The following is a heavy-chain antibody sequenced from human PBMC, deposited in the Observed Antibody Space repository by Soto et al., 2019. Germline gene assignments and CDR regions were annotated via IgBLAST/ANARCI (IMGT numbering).Heavy chain of an antibody. CDR2: IIPIFGTA. CDR1: GGTFSSYA. J-gene: IGHJ5*02. CDR3: ARATYGSYWDWFDP. V-gene: IGHV1-69*13. Sequence: SVKVSCKASGGTFSSYAISWVRQAPGQGLEWMGGIIPIFGTANYAQKFQGRVTITADESTSTAYMELSSLSSVTAADTAVYYCARATYGSYWDWFDPWGQGTLVTVSS. D-gene: IGHD1-26*01.